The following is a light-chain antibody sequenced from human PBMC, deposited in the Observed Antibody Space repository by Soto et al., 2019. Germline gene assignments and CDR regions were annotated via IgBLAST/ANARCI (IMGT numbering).Light chain of an antibody. CDR1: QSVSSY. CDR3: QQQTT. Sequence: EIVLTQSPATLSLSPGERATLSRRASQSVSSYLAWYQQKPGQAPRLLIYDASNRATGIPARFSGSGSGTDFTLTISSLEPEDFAVYYCQQQTTFGQGTKVDIK. V-gene: IGKV3-11*01. J-gene: IGKJ1*01. CDR2: DAS.